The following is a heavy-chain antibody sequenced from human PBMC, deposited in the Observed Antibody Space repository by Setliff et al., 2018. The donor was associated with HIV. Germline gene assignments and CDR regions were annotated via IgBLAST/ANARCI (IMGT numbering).Heavy chain of an antibody. CDR2: IYYSGST. CDR3: TTEGITIFGVVPYYYYMDV. V-gene: IGHV4-59*11. CDR1: GASISSHY. D-gene: IGHD3-3*01. J-gene: IGHJ6*03. Sequence: SETLSLTCSVSGASISSHYWNWIRQPPGKGLEWIGYIYYSGSTNYNPSLKSRVTISVDTSKNQFSLKLSSVTAADTAVYYCTTEGITIFGVVPYYYYMDVWGKGTTVTVSS.